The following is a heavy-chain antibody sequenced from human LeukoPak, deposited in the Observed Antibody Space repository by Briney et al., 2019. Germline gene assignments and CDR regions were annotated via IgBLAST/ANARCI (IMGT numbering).Heavy chain of an antibody. Sequence: GASVKVSCKASGYTFTSYYMHWVRQAPGQGLEWMGMINPSGGSTSYAQKFQGRVTMTRDTSTSTVYMELSSLRSEDTAVYYCARATVYCSGGSCYFDYWGQGTLVTVSS. CDR1: GYTFTSYY. CDR2: INPSGGST. V-gene: IGHV1-46*01. J-gene: IGHJ4*02. CDR3: ARATVYCSGGSCYFDY. D-gene: IGHD2-15*01.